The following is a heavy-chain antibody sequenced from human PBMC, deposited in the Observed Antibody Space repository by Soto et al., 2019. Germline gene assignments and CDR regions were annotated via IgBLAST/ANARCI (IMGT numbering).Heavy chain of an antibody. CDR1: GGSISSYY. Sequence: QVQLQESSPGLVKPSETLSLTCTVSGGSISSYYWNWIRQSPGKGLEWIGYIYYTGSINYNPSLKSRVTISMDTSKNQFSLKLSSVTAADTAVFYCAGSRDGYNPFDYWGQGTLVTVSS. J-gene: IGHJ4*02. V-gene: IGHV4-59*01. D-gene: IGHD5-12*01. CDR2: IYYTGSI. CDR3: AGSRDGYNPFDY.